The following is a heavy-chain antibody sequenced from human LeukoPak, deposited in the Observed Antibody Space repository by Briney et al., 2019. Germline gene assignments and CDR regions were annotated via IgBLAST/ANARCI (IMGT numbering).Heavy chain of an antibody. Sequence: PSETLSLTCTVSGSSISSSSYYWGWIRQPPGKGLEWIGSIYYSGSTYYNPSLKSRVTISVDTSKNQFSLKLSSVTAADTAVYYCASQGILASFDYWGQGTLVTVSS. CDR2: IYYSGST. J-gene: IGHJ4*02. CDR1: GSSISSSSYY. CDR3: ASQGILASFDY. D-gene: IGHD6-13*01. V-gene: IGHV4-39*01.